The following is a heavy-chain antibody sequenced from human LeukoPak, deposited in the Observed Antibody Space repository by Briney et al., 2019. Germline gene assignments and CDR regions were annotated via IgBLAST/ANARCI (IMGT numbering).Heavy chain of an antibody. CDR3: ARGDGYSYGYQFDY. V-gene: IGHV4-4*07. Sequence: PSETLSLTCTVSGGSISSYYWSWIRQPAGKGLEWIGRIYTSGSTTYNTSLQSRVTMSVATSKNKFPLKLSSMTAADTAVYYCARGDGYSYGYQFDYWGQGTLVTVSS. J-gene: IGHJ4*02. CDR2: IYTSGST. D-gene: IGHD5-18*01. CDR1: GGSISSYY.